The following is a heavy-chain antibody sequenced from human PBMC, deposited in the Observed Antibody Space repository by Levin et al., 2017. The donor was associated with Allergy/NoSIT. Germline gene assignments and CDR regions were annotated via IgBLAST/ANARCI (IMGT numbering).Heavy chain of an antibody. CDR2: IIPILGIA. V-gene: IGHV1-69*02. CDR1: GGTFSSYT. CDR3: AIQTRLVPAVDY. D-gene: IGHD3-22*01. Sequence: SVKVSCKASGGTFSSYTISWVRQAPGQGLEWMGRIIPILGIANYAQKFQGRVTITADKSTSTAYMELSSLRSEDTAVYYCAIQTRLVPAVDYWGQGTLVTVSS. J-gene: IGHJ4*02.